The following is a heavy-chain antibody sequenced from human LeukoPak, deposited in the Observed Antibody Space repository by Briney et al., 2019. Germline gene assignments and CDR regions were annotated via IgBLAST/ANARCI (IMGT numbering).Heavy chain of an antibody. CDR1: GYTFTGYY. Sequence: ASVRVSCKASGYTFTGYYMHWVRQAPGQGLEWMGWINPNSGGTNYAQKFQGWVTMTRDTSISTAYMELSRLRFDDTAVYYCARNSAGTTSGYYGMDVWGQGTTVTVSS. J-gene: IGHJ6*02. CDR3: ARNSAGTTSGYYGMDV. V-gene: IGHV1-2*04. D-gene: IGHD1-1*01. CDR2: INPNSGGT.